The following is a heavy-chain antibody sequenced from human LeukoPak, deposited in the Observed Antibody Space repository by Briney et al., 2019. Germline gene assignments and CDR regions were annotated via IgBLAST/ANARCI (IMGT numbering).Heavy chain of an antibody. D-gene: IGHD2-15*01. Sequence: SETLSLTCSVSGDSISLSFYYWGWIRQPPGKALEWIGSVYYSGTTSYNPSLKSRVTISVDMSKNHFSLRLRSVTAADTAVYYCAREGGSASPEVYWGQGTLVTVSS. CDR3: AREGGSASPEVY. V-gene: IGHV4-39*02. CDR2: VYYSGTT. CDR1: GDSISLSFYY. J-gene: IGHJ4*02.